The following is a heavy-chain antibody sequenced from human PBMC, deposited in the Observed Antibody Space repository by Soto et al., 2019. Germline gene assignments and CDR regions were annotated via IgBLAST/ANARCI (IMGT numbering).Heavy chain of an antibody. V-gene: IGHV2-26*01. CDR3: ARMSSGYYSLNYFMDV. CDR2: IFSNDEK. Sequence: SGPTLVNPTETLTLTCTVSGFSLSNARMGVSWIRQPPGKALEWLAHIFSNDEKSYSTSLKSRLTISKDTSKSQVVLTMTNMDPVDTATYYCARMSSGYYSLNYFMDVSGKGTSVTVSS. D-gene: IGHD3-3*01. J-gene: IGHJ6*03. CDR1: GFSLSNARMG.